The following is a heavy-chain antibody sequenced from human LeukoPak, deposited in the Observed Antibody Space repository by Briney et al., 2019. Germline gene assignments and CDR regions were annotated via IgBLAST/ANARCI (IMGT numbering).Heavy chain of an antibody. CDR2: ISWDGGST. D-gene: IGHD4-11*01. CDR1: GFTFDDYT. Sequence: PGGSLRLSCAASGFTFDDYTMHWVRHAPGKGLEWVSLISWDGGSTYYADSVKGRFTISRDNSKNSLYLQMNSLRTEDTALYYCAKDMRDDYSNVGIDYWGQGTLVTVSS. J-gene: IGHJ4*02. V-gene: IGHV3-43*01. CDR3: AKDMRDDYSNVGIDY.